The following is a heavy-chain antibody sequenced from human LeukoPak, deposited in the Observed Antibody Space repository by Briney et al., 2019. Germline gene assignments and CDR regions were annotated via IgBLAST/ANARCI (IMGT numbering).Heavy chain of an antibody. CDR1: GYTFTSYY. D-gene: IGHD3-3*01. CDR2: INPSGGST. J-gene: IGHJ4*02. Sequence: ASVKVSCKASGYTFTSYYMHWVRQAPGQGLEWMGIINPSGGSTSYAQKFQGRVTITRDMSTSTVYMELSSLRSEDTAVYYCARGGPGRRITIFGVVKGGGYYFDYWGQGTLVTVSS. CDR3: ARGGPGRRITIFGVVKGGGYYFDY. V-gene: IGHV1-46*01.